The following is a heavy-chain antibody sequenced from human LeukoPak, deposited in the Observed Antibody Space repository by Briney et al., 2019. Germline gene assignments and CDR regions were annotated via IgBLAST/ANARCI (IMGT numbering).Heavy chain of an antibody. D-gene: IGHD6-19*01. CDR1: GYTFTSYG. CDR3: ARVGSIAVAGPDAFDI. CDR2: ISAYNGNT. V-gene: IGHV1-18*01. J-gene: IGHJ3*02. Sequence: GASVKVSCKASGYTFTSYGISWVRQAPGQGLEWMEWISAYNGNTNYAQKLQGRVTMTTDTSTSTAYMELRSLRSDDTAVYYCARVGSIAVAGPDAFDIWGQGTMVTVSS.